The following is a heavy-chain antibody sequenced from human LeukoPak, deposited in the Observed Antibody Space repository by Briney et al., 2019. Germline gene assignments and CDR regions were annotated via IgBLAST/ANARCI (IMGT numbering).Heavy chain of an antibody. CDR1: GSICTSYW. Sequence: GASLQISCEGSGSICTSYWIACGRPVPGEGLEWMGILYPGDSDTRYSPSFQGQVTIAADKSICSAYLQWSSLKASDAAIYSCARHPAHFWSGQNWFDPWGQGTAVTVSS. CDR3: ARHPAHFWSGQNWFDP. V-gene: IGHV5-51*01. D-gene: IGHD3-3*02. CDR2: LYPGDSDT. J-gene: IGHJ5*02.